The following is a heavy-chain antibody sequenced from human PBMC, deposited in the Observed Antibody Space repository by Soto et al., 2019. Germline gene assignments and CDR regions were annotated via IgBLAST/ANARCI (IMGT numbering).Heavy chain of an antibody. CDR1: GGSISSGGYY. CDR3: ARESASASDWAYLAY. J-gene: IGHJ4*02. V-gene: IGHV4-31*03. CDR2: IYYSGST. D-gene: IGHD5-12*01. Sequence: QVQLQESGPGLVKPSQTLSLTCTVSGGSISSGGYYWSWIRQHPGKGLEWIGYIYYSGSTYYNPSLRSGVTISGDTSKNKVSLKLSSVTAADTAVYYWARESASASDWAYLAYWAQETLVTAPS.